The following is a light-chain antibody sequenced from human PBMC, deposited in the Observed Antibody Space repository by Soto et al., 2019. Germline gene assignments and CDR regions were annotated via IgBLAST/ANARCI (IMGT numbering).Light chain of an antibody. CDR2: GAS. CDR1: QSVSSSY. V-gene: IGKV3-20*01. Sequence: EIVLTQSPGTLSLSPGERATISCRASQSVSSSYLAWYQKKPGPAPRPLIYGASSRAIGIPDRFSGSGSGTDFTLTISRLEPEDFAVYYCQQYGSSPWTFGQGTKVEIK. CDR3: QQYGSSPWT. J-gene: IGKJ1*01.